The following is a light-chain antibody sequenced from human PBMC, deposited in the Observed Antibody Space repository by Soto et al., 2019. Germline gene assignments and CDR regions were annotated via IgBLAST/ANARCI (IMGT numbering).Light chain of an antibody. CDR2: QDS. Sequence: SYELTQPPSVSVSPGQTASITCSGDKLGDKYACWYQQKPGQSPVLVIYQDSKRPSGIPERFSGSNSGNTGTLTISGTQAMDEADYYCRAWDRRTAYVCVTGTK. J-gene: IGLJ1*01. V-gene: IGLV3-1*01. CDR1: KLGDKY. CDR3: RAWDRRTAYV.